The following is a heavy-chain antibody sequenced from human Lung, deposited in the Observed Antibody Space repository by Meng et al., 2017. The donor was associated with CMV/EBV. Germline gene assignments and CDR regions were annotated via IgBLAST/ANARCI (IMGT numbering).Heavy chain of an antibody. J-gene: IGHJ4*02. V-gene: IGHV1-24*01. CDR1: GYTLTELS. D-gene: IGHD3-22*01. CDR3: ATGHYDSRGYYSRTLSY. CDR2: FDPEDGET. Sequence: SVKVSXKASGYTLTELSRHWVRQAPGKGLEWMGGFDPEDGETIYAQHFQGRVTMTEDTSTDTAYMELSSLTSEDTAVYYCATGHYDSRGYYSRTLSYWGQGTLVTVSS.